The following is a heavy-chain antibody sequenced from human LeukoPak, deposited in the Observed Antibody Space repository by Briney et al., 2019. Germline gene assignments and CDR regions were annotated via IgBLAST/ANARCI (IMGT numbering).Heavy chain of an antibody. CDR3: ARARYCSSTSCSYYFDY. D-gene: IGHD2-2*01. CDR2: IIPIFGTA. Sequence: SVKVSCKASGGTFSSYAISWVRQAPGQGLEWMGGIIPIFGTANYAQKFQGRVTITADESTSTAYMELSSLRSEDTAVYYCARARYCSSTSCSYYFDYWGQGTLVTVSS. J-gene: IGHJ4*02. CDR1: GGTFSSYA. V-gene: IGHV1-69*13.